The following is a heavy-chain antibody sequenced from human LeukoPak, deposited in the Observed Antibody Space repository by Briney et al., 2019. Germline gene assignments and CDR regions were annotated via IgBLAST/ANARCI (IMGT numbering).Heavy chain of an antibody. CDR1: GYTFTGYY. J-gene: IGHJ4*02. CDR3: ARDRGWELRWFELDY. V-gene: IGHV1-46*01. CDR2: INPSGGST. D-gene: IGHD1-26*01. Sequence: ASVKVSCKASGYTFTGYYMHWVRQAPGQGLEWMGIINPSGGSTSYAQKFQGRVTMTRDMSTSTVYMELSSLRSEDTTVYYCARDRGWELRWFELDYWGQGTLVTVSS.